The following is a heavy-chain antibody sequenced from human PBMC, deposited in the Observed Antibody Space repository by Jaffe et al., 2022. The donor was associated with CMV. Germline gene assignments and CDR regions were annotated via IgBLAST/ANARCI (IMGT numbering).Heavy chain of an antibody. Sequence: EVQLVESGGELVQPGRSLRLSCTASGLNFGDYGVSWVRQAPGKGLEWVSFIRTKTYGATTEYAASVRGRFIISRDDSRTTVYLQMNSLKSEDTGVYFCATSLWLQGRRRLFLDPWGQGTLVTVSS. CDR2: IRTKTYGATT. CDR3: ATSLWLQGRRRLFLDP. D-gene: IGHD5-12*01. V-gene: IGHV3-49*04. J-gene: IGHJ5*02. CDR1: GLNFGDYG.